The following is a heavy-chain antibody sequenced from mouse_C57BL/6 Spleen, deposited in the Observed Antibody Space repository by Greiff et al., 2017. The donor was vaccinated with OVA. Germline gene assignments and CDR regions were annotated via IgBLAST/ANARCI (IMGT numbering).Heavy chain of an antibody. CDR2: IDPSDSYT. D-gene: IGHD3-2*02. V-gene: IGHV1-69*01. CDR3: ARRRHLREGFDY. CDR1: GYTFTSYW. Sequence: VQLQQPGPELVMPGASVKLSCKASGYTFTSYWMHWVKQRPGQGLEWIGEIDPSDSYTNYNQKFKGKSTLTVDKSSSTAYMQLSSLTSEDSAVDYCARRRHLREGFDYWGQGTTLTVSS. J-gene: IGHJ2*01.